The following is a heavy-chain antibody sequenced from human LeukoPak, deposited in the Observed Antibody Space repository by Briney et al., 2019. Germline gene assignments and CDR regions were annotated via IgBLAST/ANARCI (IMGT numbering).Heavy chain of an antibody. CDR2: ISAYNGNT. V-gene: IGHV1-18*01. J-gene: IGHJ4*02. D-gene: IGHD7-27*01. CDR1: GDTFSNYA. CDR3: ARDFHVGIEEDY. Sequence: ASVKVSCKASGDTFSNYAISWVRQAPGQGLEWMGWISAYNGNTNYAQKLQGRVTMTTDTSTSTAYMELRSLRSDDTAVYYCARDFHVGIEEDYWGQGTLVTVSS.